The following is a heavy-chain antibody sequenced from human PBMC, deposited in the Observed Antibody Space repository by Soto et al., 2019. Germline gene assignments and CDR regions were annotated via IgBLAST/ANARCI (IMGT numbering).Heavy chain of an antibody. J-gene: IGHJ6*03. CDR3: AKDSLGGYYMDV. D-gene: IGHD7-27*01. Sequence: GGSLRLSCAASGFTFSSYGMHWVRQAPGKGLEWVAVISYDGSNKYYADSVKGRFTISRDNSKNTLYLQMNSLRAEDTAVYYCAKDSLGGYYMDVWGKGTTVTVSS. CDR1: GFTFSSYG. CDR2: ISYDGSNK. V-gene: IGHV3-30*18.